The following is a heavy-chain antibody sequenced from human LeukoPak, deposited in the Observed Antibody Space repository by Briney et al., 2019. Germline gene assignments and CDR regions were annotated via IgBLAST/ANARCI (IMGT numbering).Heavy chain of an antibody. CDR2: INHSGST. V-gene: IGHV4-34*01. CDR3: ARGLSAIVY. J-gene: IGHJ4*02. D-gene: IGHD2-15*01. CDR1: GGSFSGYY. Sequence: SETLSLTCVVYGGSFSGYYWSWIRQPPGKGLEWIGEINHSGSTNYNPSLKSRVTISVDTSKNQFSLKLSSVTAADTAVYYCARGLSAIVYWGQGTLVTVSS.